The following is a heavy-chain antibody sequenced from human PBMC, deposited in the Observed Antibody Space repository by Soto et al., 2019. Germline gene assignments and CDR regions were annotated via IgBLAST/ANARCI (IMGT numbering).Heavy chain of an antibody. CDR3: ATPAAIAYYYYMDV. CDR2: ISGSGGST. D-gene: IGHD2-2*02. Sequence: TFSSYAMSWVRQAPGKGLEWVSAISGSGGSTYYADSVKGRSTISRDNSKNTLYLQMNSLRAEDTAVYYCATPAAIAYYYYMDVWGKGTTVTVSS. V-gene: IGHV3-23*01. J-gene: IGHJ6*03. CDR1: TFSSYA.